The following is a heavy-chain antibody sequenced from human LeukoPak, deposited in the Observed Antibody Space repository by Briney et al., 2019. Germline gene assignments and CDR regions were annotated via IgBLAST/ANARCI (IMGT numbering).Heavy chain of an antibody. CDR2: ISGSGGST. D-gene: IGHD6-19*01. CDR3: AKYVTSIAVAAFDH. CDR1: GFTFSSYA. Sequence: PGGSLRLSCAASGFTFSSYAMSWVRQAPGKGLEWVSGISGSGGSTYYADSVTGRFTISRDNSKNTLYLQMNSLRAEDTAVYYCAKYVTSIAVAAFDHCGQGPVVPVSS. V-gene: IGHV3-23*01. J-gene: IGHJ4*02.